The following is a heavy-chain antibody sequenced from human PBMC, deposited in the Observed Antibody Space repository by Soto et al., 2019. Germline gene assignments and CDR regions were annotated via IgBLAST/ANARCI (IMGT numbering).Heavy chain of an antibody. CDR3: ARVIKTYYYDSSGYYPDY. V-gene: IGHV4-59*01. D-gene: IGHD3-22*01. CDR2: MYHSGNT. CDR1: GASISSYY. J-gene: IGHJ4*02. Sequence: QVQLQESGPGLVKPSETLSLTCTVSGASISSYYWSWIRQPPGKGLEWIAYMYHSGNTNYNPSLKSPVTPSVDXXKXQXXLNLRSVTAADTAVYYCARVIKTYYYDSSGYYPDYWGQGTLVTVSS.